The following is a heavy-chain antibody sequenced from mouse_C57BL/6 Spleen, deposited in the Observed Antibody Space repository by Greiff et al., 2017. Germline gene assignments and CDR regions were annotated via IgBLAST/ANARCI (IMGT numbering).Heavy chain of an antibody. Sequence: QVQLQQPGAELVMPGASVKLSCKASGYTFTSYWMHWVKQRPGQGLEWIGEIDPSDSYTNYNQKFKGKSTLTVDKSSSTAYMQLSSLTSEDSAVYYCAKSPSLYDGDIRGAMDYWGQGTSVTVSS. CDR3: AKSPSLYDGDIRGAMDY. CDR1: GYTFTSYW. J-gene: IGHJ4*01. V-gene: IGHV1-69*01. D-gene: IGHD2-3*01. CDR2: IDPSDSYT.